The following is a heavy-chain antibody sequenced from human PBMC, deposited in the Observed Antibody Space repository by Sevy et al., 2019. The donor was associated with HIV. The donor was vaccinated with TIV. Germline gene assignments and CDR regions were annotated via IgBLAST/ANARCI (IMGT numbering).Heavy chain of an antibody. CDR1: GFTFDDYA. D-gene: IGHD2-2*01. CDR3: AKGHAFSTYAALEY. J-gene: IGHJ4*01. Sequence: GGSLRLSCAASGFTFDDYAMSWVRQVPGKGLEWVATISSNSATVNYVDSVKGRFTISRDNAKNSLYLQMNSLRPEDTAFYYCAKGHAFSTYAALEYWGHGALVTVS. V-gene: IGHV3-9*01. CDR2: ISSNSATV.